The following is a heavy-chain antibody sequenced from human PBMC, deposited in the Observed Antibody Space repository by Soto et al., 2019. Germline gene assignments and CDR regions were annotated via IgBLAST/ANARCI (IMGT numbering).Heavy chain of an antibody. J-gene: IGHJ4*02. V-gene: IGHV4-59*01. CDR3: AREGYYQAIIDY. D-gene: IGHD3-22*01. CDR2: IYYSGST. Sequence: SETLSLTCTVSGGSISSYYWSWIRQPPGKGLEWIGYIYYSGSTNYNPSLKSRVTISVDTSKNQFSLKLSSVTAADTAVYYCAREGYYQAIIDYWGQGTLVTVSS. CDR1: GGSISSYY.